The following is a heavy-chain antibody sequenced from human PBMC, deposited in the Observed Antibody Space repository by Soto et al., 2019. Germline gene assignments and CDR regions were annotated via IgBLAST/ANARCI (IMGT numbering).Heavy chain of an antibody. D-gene: IGHD3-10*01. CDR1: GYTFTSYA. Sequence: QVQLVQSGAEVKKPGASVKVSCKASGYTFTSYAMHWVRQAPGQRLEWMGWINAGNGNTKYSQKFQGRVTITRDTSAGTAYMELSSLRSEDTAVYYCARSYYGSGSYSELDYWGQGTLVTVSS. CDR2: INAGNGNT. J-gene: IGHJ4*02. V-gene: IGHV1-3*01. CDR3: ARSYYGSGSYSELDY.